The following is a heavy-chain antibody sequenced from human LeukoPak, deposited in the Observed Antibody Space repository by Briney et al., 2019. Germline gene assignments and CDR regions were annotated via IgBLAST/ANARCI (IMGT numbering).Heavy chain of an antibody. D-gene: IGHD2-2*01. V-gene: IGHV1-18*01. CDR1: GYTFTNYG. CDR3: ARGYCSSTSCYWSWFDP. J-gene: IGHJ5*02. Sequence: GASVKVSCKASGYTFTNYGITWVRQAPGQGPEWVGWISVHNGNTNYAQKVQGRVSMTTDTSTSTAYMELSSLRSDDTAVYYCARGYCSSTSCYWSWFDPWGQGTLVTVSS. CDR2: ISVHNGNT.